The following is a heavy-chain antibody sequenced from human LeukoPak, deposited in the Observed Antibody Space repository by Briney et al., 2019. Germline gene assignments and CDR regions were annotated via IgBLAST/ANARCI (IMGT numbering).Heavy chain of an antibody. Sequence: GGSLRLSCAASGFTFSNYNMNWVRQAPGGGLEWVSSITPAGSQIYYSDSVKGRFTISRDNAKNSLFLQMNSLRGEDTAVYYCARALLRTDDFGGQGTPVTVSS. CDR3: ARALLRTDDF. J-gene: IGHJ4*02. CDR2: ITPAGSQI. D-gene: IGHD1-14*01. CDR1: GFTFSNYN. V-gene: IGHV3-21*01.